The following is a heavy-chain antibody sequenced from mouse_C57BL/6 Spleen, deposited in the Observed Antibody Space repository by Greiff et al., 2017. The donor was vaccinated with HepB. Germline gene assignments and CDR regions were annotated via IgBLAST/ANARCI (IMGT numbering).Heavy chain of an antibody. J-gene: IGHJ2*01. CDR3: ARGGLLRALDY. V-gene: IGHV1-4*01. D-gene: IGHD1-1*01. Sequence: VKLQESGAELARPGASVKMSCKASGYTFTSYTMHWVKQRPGQGLEWIGYINPSSGYTKYNQKFKDKATLTADKSSSTAYMQLSSLTSEDSAVYYCARGGLLRALDYWGQGTTLTVSS. CDR1: GYTFTSYT. CDR2: INPSSGYT.